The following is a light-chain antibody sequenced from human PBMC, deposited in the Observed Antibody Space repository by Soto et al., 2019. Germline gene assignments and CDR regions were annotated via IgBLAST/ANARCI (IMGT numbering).Light chain of an antibody. CDR1: QSVSSSY. J-gene: IGKJ4*01. V-gene: IGKV3-15*01. Sequence: EIVLTQSPGTLSLSPGERATLSCRASQSVSSSYLAWYQQKPGQAPRLLIYGASTRATGIPARFSGSGSGTEFTLTINSLQSEDFAVYYCQQYSNWPLTLGGGTKVDI. CDR2: GAS. CDR3: QQYSNWPLT.